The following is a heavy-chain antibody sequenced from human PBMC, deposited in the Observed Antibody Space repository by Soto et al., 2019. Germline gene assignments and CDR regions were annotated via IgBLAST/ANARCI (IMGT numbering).Heavy chain of an antibody. CDR2: INQSGIT. J-gene: IGHJ4*02. Sequence: SETLSLTCAVSGVSLSGHSWSWIRQTPEKGLEWIGQINQSGITKHNPSLKSRVKIFLDTSKNHLSPNLASVTAGDTAVYFCARADLKYFDNWGQGTLVTVSS. CDR3: ARADLKYFDN. V-gene: IGHV4-34*01. CDR1: GVSLSGHS.